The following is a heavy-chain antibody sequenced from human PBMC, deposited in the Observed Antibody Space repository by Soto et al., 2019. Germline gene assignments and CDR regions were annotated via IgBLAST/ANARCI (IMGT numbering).Heavy chain of an antibody. Sequence: ASVKVSCKASGYTFTSYYIHWVRQAPGQGLEWMGIINPSSSTTYAQKFQGRVTMTRDTSTSTVYMELSSLRSEDTAVYYCASCPQNCITTSPCCLFFDYWGQGTLVTVSS. D-gene: IGHD2-2*01. CDR2: INPSSST. V-gene: IGHV1-46*01. CDR1: GYTFTSYY. J-gene: IGHJ4*02. CDR3: ASCPQNCITTSPCCLFFDY.